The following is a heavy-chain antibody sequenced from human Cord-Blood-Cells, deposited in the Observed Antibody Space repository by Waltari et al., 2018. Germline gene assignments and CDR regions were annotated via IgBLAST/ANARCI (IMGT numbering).Heavy chain of an antibody. CDR1: GYTFTSYY. J-gene: IGHJ3*02. V-gene: IGHV1-46*01. CDR2: INPRGGST. CDR3: ARDIGWGAARPDAFDI. D-gene: IGHD6-6*01. Sequence: QVQLVQSGAEVKKPGASVKVSCKASGYTFTSYYMHWVRQAPGQGLEWMGIINPRGGSTSDAQKFQGRVTMTRDTSTSTVYMELSSLRSEDTAVYYCARDIGWGAARPDAFDIWGQGTMVTVSS.